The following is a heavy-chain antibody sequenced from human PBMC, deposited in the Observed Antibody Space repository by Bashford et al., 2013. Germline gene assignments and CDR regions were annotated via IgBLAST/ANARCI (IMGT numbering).Heavy chain of an antibody. J-gene: IGHJ4*02. V-gene: IGHV3-7*01. Sequence: GSLRLSCAASGFSFSSYWMSWVRQAPGKGLEWVANXKQDGGQKYYVDSVKGRFTISRDNAKNSLYLQMNSVRAEDTAVYYCARGRDGYNFGQMDYWGQGTLVTVSS. CDR2: XKQDGGQK. CDR1: GFSFSSYW. CDR3: ARGRDGYNFGQMDY. D-gene: IGHD5-24*01.